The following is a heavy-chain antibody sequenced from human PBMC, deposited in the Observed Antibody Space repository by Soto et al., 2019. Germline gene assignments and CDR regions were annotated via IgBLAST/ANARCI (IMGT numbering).Heavy chain of an antibody. CDR3: AGGAAPEGWGSYRWEDY. CDR1: GGTFSSYA. D-gene: IGHD1-26*01. V-gene: IGHV1-69*06. J-gene: IGHJ4*02. Sequence: QVQLVQSGAEVKKPGSSVKVSCKASGGTFSSYAISWVRQAPGQGLEWMGGIIPIFGTANYAQKFQGRVTITADKSTSTAYRELSSLRSEDRAVYYCAGGAAPEGWGSYRWEDYWGQGTLVTVSS. CDR2: IIPIFGTA.